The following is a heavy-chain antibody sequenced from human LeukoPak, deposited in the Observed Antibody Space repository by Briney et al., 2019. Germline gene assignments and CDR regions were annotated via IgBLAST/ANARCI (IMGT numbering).Heavy chain of an antibody. CDR1: RFTFSSYA. CDR2: ISGSGDRT. CDR3: VRDRDRAEFYFDY. D-gene: IGHD1-14*01. V-gene: IGHV3-23*01. J-gene: IGHJ4*02. Sequence: GGSLRLSCAASRFTFSSYAMSWVRQAPGKGLEWVSAISGSGDRTYYADSVRGRFTISRDNSKNTVYVQMNNVRAEDTAVYYCVRDRDRAEFYFDYWGQGTLVTVSS.